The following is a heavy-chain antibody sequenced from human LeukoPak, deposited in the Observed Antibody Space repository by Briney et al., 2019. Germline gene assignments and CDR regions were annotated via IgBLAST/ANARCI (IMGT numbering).Heavy chain of an antibody. Sequence: GGSLRLSYAASGFTFSSYSMNWVRQAPGKGLEWVSSISSSSSYIYYADSVKGRFTISRDNAKNSLYLQMNSLRAEDTAVYYCASGRYCSGGSCYMDYWGQGTLVTVSS. CDR3: ASGRYCSGGSCYMDY. J-gene: IGHJ4*02. CDR1: GFTFSSYS. V-gene: IGHV3-21*01. CDR2: ISSSSSYI. D-gene: IGHD2-15*01.